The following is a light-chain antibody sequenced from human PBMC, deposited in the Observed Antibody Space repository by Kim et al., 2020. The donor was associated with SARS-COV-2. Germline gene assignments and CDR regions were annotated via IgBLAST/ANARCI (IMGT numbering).Light chain of an antibody. J-gene: IGLJ1*01. CDR3: AAWDDSLSGYV. CDR1: SSNIGRNY. Sequence: QSVLSQAPSASGTPGQRVTISCSGSSSNIGRNYVYWYQQLPGSAPKLLIYRDNQRPSGVPDRFSGSRSGTSASVAISGLRSEDEADHYCAAWDDSLSGYVFGTGTKVTVL. V-gene: IGLV1-47*01. CDR2: RDN.